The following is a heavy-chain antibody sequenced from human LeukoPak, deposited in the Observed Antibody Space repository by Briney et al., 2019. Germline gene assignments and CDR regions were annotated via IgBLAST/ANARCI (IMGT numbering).Heavy chain of an antibody. Sequence: SETLSLTCTVSGGSISSYYWSWIRQPPGKGLEWIGYIYYSGSTNYNPSLKSRVTISVDTSKNQFSLKLSSVTAADTAVYYCARQILEWLSYYYYYMDVWGKGTTVTVSS. J-gene: IGHJ6*03. CDR1: GGSISSYY. CDR2: IYYSGST. D-gene: IGHD3-3*01. V-gene: IGHV4-59*08. CDR3: ARQILEWLSYYYYYMDV.